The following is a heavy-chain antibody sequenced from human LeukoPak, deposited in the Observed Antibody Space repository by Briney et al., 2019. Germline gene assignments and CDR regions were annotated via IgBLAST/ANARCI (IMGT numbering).Heavy chain of an antibody. CDR2: ISSSSSYI. CDR1: GFTFSSYS. Sequence: PGGSLRLSCAASGFTFSSYSVNWVRQAPGKGLEWVSSISSSSSYIYYADPVKGRFTISRDNAKNSLYLQMNSLRAEDTAVYYCARVSVGATREVDYWGQGTLVTVSS. V-gene: IGHV3-21*01. D-gene: IGHD1-26*01. J-gene: IGHJ4*02. CDR3: ARVSVGATREVDY.